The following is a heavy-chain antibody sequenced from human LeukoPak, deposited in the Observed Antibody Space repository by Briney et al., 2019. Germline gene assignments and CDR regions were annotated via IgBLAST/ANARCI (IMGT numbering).Heavy chain of an antibody. D-gene: IGHD3-3*01. CDR1: GFTFSSYW. CDR2: IKQDGSEK. J-gene: IGHJ4*02. V-gene: IGHV3-7*01. Sequence: PGGSLRLSCAASGFTFSSYWMSWVRQAPGKGLVWVANIKQDGSEKYYVDSVKGRFTISRDNAKNSLYLQMNSLRAEDTAVYYCARAAFSSDFWSGSYYFDYWGQGTLVTVSS. CDR3: ARAAFSSDFWSGSYYFDY.